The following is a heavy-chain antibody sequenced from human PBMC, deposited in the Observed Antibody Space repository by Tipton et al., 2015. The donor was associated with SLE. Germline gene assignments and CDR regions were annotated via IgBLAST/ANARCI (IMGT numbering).Heavy chain of an antibody. CDR3: AVEVYDYVWGSYFFDY. Sequence: TLSLTCTVSGGSISCGGYYWSWIRQHPGKGLEWIGYIYYSGSTYYNPSLKSRVTISVDTSKNQFSLKLSSVTAADTAVYYCAVEVYDYVWGSYFFDYWGQGTLVTVSS. CDR2: IYYSGST. D-gene: IGHD3-16*01. J-gene: IGHJ4*02. V-gene: IGHV4-31*03. CDR1: GGSISCGGYY.